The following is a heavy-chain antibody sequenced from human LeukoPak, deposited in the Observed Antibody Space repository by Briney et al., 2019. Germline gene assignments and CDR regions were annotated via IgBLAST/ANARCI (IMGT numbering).Heavy chain of an antibody. CDR1: GGSFSDYY. D-gene: IGHD3-16*01. CDR2: MYYTGNT. J-gene: IGHJ6*03. V-gene: IGHV4-59*01. Sequence: SETLSLTCTVFGGSFSDYYWSWIRQPPGKGLEWIGYMYYTGNTKYNPSLKGRVTISLDTSRNQFSLKLTSVTAADTAVYYCATSDKWGFNYYYMDVWGKGTTVTVSS. CDR3: ATSDKWGFNYYYMDV.